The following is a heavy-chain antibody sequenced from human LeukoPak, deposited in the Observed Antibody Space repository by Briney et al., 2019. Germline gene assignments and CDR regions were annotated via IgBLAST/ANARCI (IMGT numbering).Heavy chain of an antibody. CDR2: IYPGDSDI. CDR3: ARGHFSDY. J-gene: IGHJ4*02. CDR1: GYSFTDYW. Sequence: GESLKISCKTSGYSFTDYWIGWVRQMPGKGLEWMGIIYPGDSDIRYSPSFQGQVTFSADKSINTAYLQWSSLTASDTAMYYCARGHFSDYWGQGTLVTVSS. V-gene: IGHV5-51*01. D-gene: IGHD2/OR15-2a*01.